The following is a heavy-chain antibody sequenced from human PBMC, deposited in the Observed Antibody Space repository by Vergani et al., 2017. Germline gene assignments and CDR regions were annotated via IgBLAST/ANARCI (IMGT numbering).Heavy chain of an antibody. V-gene: IGHV3-30*03. J-gene: IGHJ1*01. CDR3: ATKNCGTHRCQIGYFRE. D-gene: IGHD2-21*01. CDR1: GFTFSYYG. CDR2: ISYDGTQK. Sequence: QVHLVESGGGVVQPGRSLRLPCVVSGFTFSYYGMHWVRQAPGKGLEWVAVISYDGTQKYYADSVKGRFSISRDNSKSTLYLQMNSLRTEDTAVYYCATKNCGTHRCQIGYFREWGQGALVTVSS.